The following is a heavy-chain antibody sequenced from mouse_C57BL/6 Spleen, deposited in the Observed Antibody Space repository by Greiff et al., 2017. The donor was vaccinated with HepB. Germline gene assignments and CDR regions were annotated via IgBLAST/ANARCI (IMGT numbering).Heavy chain of an antibody. V-gene: IGHV1-39*01. D-gene: IGHD2-4*01. CDR1: GYSFTDYN. CDR3: ARGRLRSWYFDV. J-gene: IGHJ1*03. Sequence: EVQLQQSGPELVKPGASVKISCKASGYSFTDYNMNWVKQSNGKSLEWIGVINPNYGTTSYNQKFKGKATLTVDQSSSTAYMQLNSLTSDDSAVYYWARGRLRSWYFDVWGTGTTVTVSS. CDR2: INPNYGTT.